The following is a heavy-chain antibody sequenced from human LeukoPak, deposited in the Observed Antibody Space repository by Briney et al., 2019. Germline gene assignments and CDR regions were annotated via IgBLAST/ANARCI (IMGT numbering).Heavy chain of an antibody. V-gene: IGHV3-23*01. CDR1: GFTFSTYA. D-gene: IGHD3-10*01. J-gene: IGHJ4*02. Sequence: GGSLRLSCAASGFTFSTYAVNWVRQAPGKGLEWVSTISGSGDSTYYADSVKGRFTISRDNSKDTLYLQMNSLRAEDTAVYYCAKGSYYGSGSYYQLDYWGQGTLVTVSS. CDR2: ISGSGDST. CDR3: AKGSYYGSGSYYQLDY.